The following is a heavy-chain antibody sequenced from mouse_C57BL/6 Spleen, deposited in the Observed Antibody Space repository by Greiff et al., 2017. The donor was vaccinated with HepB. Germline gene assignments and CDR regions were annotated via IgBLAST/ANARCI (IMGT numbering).Heavy chain of an antibody. V-gene: IGHV5-4*01. CDR3: ARDGAYDGYYEAMDY. D-gene: IGHD2-3*01. CDR1: GFTFSSYA. Sequence: EVQLQESGGGLVKPGGSLKLSCAASGFTFSSYAMSWVRQTPEKRLEWVATISDGGSYTYYPDNVKGRFTISRDNAKNNLYLQMSHLKSEDTAMYYCARDGAYDGYYEAMDYWGQGTSVTVSS. CDR2: ISDGGSYT. J-gene: IGHJ4*01.